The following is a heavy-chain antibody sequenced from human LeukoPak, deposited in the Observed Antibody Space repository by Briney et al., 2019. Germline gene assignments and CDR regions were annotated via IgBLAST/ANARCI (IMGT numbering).Heavy chain of an antibody. J-gene: IGHJ5*02. Sequence: SETLSLTCTVSGGSVSSYYWSWIRQPPEKGLEWIGYIYDIGSTKYNPSLKSRVTMSVDTSKNQFSLKLSSVTAADTAVYHCARTYYYDSSGYLNHWFDPWGQGTLVTVSS. CDR3: ARTYYYDSSGYLNHWFDP. CDR2: IYDIGST. D-gene: IGHD3-22*01. CDR1: GGSVSSYY. V-gene: IGHV4-59*08.